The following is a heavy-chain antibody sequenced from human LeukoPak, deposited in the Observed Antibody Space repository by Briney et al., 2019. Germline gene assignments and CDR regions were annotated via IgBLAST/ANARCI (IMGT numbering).Heavy chain of an antibody. D-gene: IGHD5-18*01. J-gene: IGHJ6*03. CDR1: GGSISSYY. Sequence: SETLSLTCTVSGGSISSYYWSWIRQPPGKGLEWIGYIYYSGSTNYNPSLKSRVTISVDTSKNQFSLKLSSVTAADTAVYYCARIQLWPNYYYYYMDVWGKGTTVTVSS. CDR2: IYYSGST. CDR3: ARIQLWPNYYYYYMDV. V-gene: IGHV4-59*01.